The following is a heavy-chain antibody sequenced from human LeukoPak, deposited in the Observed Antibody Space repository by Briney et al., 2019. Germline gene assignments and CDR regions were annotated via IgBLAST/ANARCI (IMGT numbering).Heavy chain of an antibody. J-gene: IGHJ4*02. V-gene: IGHV4-34*01. Sequence: PSETLSLTCAVYGGSFSGYYWSWIRQPPGKGLEWIGEINHSGSTNYNPSLKSRVTISVDTSKNQFSLKLSSVTAADTAVYYCARGPSIVVVVAANPYDYWGQGTLVTASS. CDR1: GGSFSGYY. CDR2: INHSGST. D-gene: IGHD2-15*01. CDR3: ARGPSIVVVVAANPYDY.